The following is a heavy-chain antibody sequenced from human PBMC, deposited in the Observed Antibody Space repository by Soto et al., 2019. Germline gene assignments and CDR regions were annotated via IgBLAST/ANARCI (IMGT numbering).Heavy chain of an antibody. CDR2: INPSGGST. Sequence: ASVKVSCKASGYTFTSYYIHWVRQAPGQGLEWMAIINPSGGSTTYAQNFQGRVTMTRDTSTSTVYMELSSLRSEDTAVYYCARDAYDYDDTSGYYRHWGQGTLVTVSS. J-gene: IGHJ4*02. D-gene: IGHD3-22*01. V-gene: IGHV1-46*01. CDR1: GYTFTSYY. CDR3: ARDAYDYDDTSGYYRH.